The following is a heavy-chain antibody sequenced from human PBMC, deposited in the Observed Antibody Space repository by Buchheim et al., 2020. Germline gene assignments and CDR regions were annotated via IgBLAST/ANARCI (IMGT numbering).Heavy chain of an antibody. CDR1: GFTFSSYA. J-gene: IGHJ6*02. CDR3: AKCLGARFLQVGISADYYYYGMDV. V-gene: IGHV3-23*01. Sequence: EVQLLESGGGLVQPGGSLRLSCAASGFTFSSYAMSWVRQAPGKGLEWVSAISGSGGSTYYADSVKGRFTISRDNSKNTLYLQMNSLRAEDTAVYYCAKCLGARFLQVGISADYYYYGMDVWGQGTT. CDR2: ISGSGGST. D-gene: IGHD1-26*01.